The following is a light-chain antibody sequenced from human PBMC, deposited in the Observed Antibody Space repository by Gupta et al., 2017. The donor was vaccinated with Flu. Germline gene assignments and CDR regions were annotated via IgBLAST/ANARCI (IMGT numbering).Light chain of an antibody. CDR1: QSVSSN. V-gene: IGKV3-15*01. J-gene: IGKJ1*01. CDR2: GAS. Sequence: EIVMTQSPATLSVSPGERATLSCRASQSVSSNLAWYQQEPGQAPRLLIYGASTRATGIPARFSGSGSGTDFTLTISSLQSEDFAVYYCQQYNNWWTFAQGTKVEIK. CDR3: QQYNNWWT.